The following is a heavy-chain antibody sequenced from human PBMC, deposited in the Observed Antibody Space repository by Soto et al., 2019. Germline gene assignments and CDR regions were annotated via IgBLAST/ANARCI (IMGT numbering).Heavy chain of an antibody. CDR3: ARETLASAAAGTVTNYGMDV. V-gene: IGHV4-31*03. D-gene: IGHD6-13*01. J-gene: IGHJ6*02. CDR1: GGSISSGGYY. CDR2: IYYSGST. Sequence: SETLSLTCTVSGGSISSGGYYWSWIRQHPGKGLEWIGYIYYSGSTYYNPSLKSRVTISVDTSKNQFSLKLSSVTAADTAVYYCARETLASAAAGTVTNYGMDVWGQGTTVTVSS.